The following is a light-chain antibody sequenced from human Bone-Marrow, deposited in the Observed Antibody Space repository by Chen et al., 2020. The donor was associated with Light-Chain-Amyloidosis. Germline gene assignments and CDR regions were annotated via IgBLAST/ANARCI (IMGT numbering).Light chain of an antibody. J-gene: IGLJ3*02. CDR2: DDS. CDR3: QVWDRSSDRPV. V-gene: IGLV3-21*02. Sequence: SYVLTQPSSVSVAPGQTATLACGGNNIGSTSVHWYQQTPGQAPLLVVYDDSDRPSGIPEQLSGSNSGNTATLTISRVEAGDEADYYCQVWDRSSDRPVFGGGTKLTVL. CDR1: NIGSTS.